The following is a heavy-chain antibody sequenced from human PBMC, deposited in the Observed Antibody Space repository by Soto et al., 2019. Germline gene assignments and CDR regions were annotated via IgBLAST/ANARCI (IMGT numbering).Heavy chain of an antibody. Sequence: SATQPLSGTDCEGFTSGDYWSWIRQPPGKGLAWLGYIYYSGSTNYNPSLKSRVTISVDTSKNQFSLKLSSVTAADTAVYYCARDSTMVRAVISNYYYSMDVWVQGTTVSVSS. CDR1: EGFTSGDY. CDR2: IYYSGST. CDR3: ARDSTMVRAVISNYYYSMDV. V-gene: IGHV4-59*01. D-gene: IGHD3-10*01. J-gene: IGHJ6*02.